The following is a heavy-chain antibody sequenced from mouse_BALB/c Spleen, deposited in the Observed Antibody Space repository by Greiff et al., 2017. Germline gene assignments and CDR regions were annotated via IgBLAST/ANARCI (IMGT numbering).Heavy chain of an antibody. V-gene: IGHV1-55*01. J-gene: IGHJ3*01. D-gene: IGHD2-4*01. CDR3: ARDYDYDGASFAY. Sequence: QVQLKQPGAELVKPGTSVKLSCKASGYNFTSYWINWVKLRPGQGLEWIGDIYPGSGSTNYNEKFKSKATLTVDTSSSTAYMQLSSLASEDSALYYCARDYDYDGASFAYWGQGTLVTVSA. CDR1: GYNFTSYW. CDR2: IYPGSGST.